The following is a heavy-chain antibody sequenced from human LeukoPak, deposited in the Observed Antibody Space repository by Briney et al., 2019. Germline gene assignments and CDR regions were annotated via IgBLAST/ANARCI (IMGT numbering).Heavy chain of an antibody. CDR3: AKYAGLYYSDY. J-gene: IGHJ4*02. V-gene: IGHV3-23*01. D-gene: IGHD2-2*01. CDR2: SRGSGGRT. Sequence: GGSLSLSDAAPGGTVRGEARSWARQAPGKGLEWVYGSRGSGGRTHSADSLKGRFNISRDNSKNKLYLQMNSLRAGDTAVYYCAKYAGLYYSDYWGQGTLVTVSS. CDR1: GGTVRGEA.